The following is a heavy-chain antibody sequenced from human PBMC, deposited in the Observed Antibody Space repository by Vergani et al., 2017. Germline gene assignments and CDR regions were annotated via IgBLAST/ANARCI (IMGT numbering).Heavy chain of an antibody. CDR3: ALYGVKPNSNWFDP. J-gene: IGHJ5*02. V-gene: IGHV1-46*01. CDR1: GYTFSNYY. D-gene: IGHD1-14*01. Sequence: QVQVVQSGAEVKKSGASVKVSCKTSGYTFSNYYMHWVRQAPGQGLEWMGIINPSGGHTNYAQKFQGRVTMTRDTSTSTVYMELSSLRSEDTAIYYCALYGVKPNSNWFDPWGQGTLVSVSS. CDR2: INPSGGHT.